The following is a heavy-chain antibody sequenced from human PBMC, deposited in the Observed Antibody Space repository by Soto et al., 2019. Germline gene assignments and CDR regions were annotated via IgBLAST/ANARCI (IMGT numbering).Heavy chain of an antibody. CDR1: GGSISSDDYY. D-gene: IGHD2-2*01. CDR3: ARAQLVGYYFDY. Sequence: SETLSLTCTVSGGSISSDDYYWSWIRQPPGKGLEWIGYIYYSGSTYYNPSLKSRVTKSIDTSKNQFSLKLSSVAAADTAVYYCARAQLVGYYFDYWGQGTLVTVSS. J-gene: IGHJ4*02. CDR2: IYYSGST. V-gene: IGHV4-30-4*01.